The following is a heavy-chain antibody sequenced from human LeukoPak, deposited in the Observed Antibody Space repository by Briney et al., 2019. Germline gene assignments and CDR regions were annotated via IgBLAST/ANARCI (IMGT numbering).Heavy chain of an antibody. CDR3: ARRLTQYDCFDP. J-gene: IGHJ5*02. CDR2: IKRDGSEK. V-gene: IGHV3-7*01. D-gene: IGHD2-2*01. Sequence: GGSLRLSCAASGFTFDSYWMSWVRQAPGKGPEWVANIKRDGSEKYYVDSVKGRFTISRDNAKSLLFLQMNSLSAEDTAVYYCARRLTQYDCFDPWGQGILVTVSS. CDR1: GFTFDSYW.